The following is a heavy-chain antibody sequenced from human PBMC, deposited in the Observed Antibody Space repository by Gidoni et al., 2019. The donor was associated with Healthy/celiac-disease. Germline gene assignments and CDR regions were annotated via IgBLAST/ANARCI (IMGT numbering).Heavy chain of an antibody. CDR1: GYTFTSYN. CDR3: ARDLDLGNAFDI. D-gene: IGHD3-16*01. J-gene: IGHJ3*02. CDR2: INPSGGST. Sequence: VQLVQSGAQVTQPGASLPVSFQASGYTFTSYNMHWVRQAPGQGLEWIGIINPSGGSTSYAQKFQGRVTMTRDTSTSTVYMELSSLRSEDTAVYYCARDLDLGNAFDIWGQGTMVTVSS. V-gene: IGHV1-46*01.